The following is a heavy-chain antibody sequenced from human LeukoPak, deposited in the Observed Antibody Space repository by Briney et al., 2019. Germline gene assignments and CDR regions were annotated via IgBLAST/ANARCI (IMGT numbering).Heavy chain of an antibody. J-gene: IGHJ4*02. V-gene: IGHV1-69*05. Sequence: GASVKVSCKASGGTFSSYAISWVRQAPGQGLEWMGGIIPIFGTANYAQKFQGRVTITTDESTSTAYMELSSLRSEDTAVYYCARELISHWGATGVNAADYWGQGTLVTVSS. CDR3: ARELISHWGATGVNAADY. D-gene: IGHD1-26*01. CDR1: GGTFSSYA. CDR2: IIPIFGTA.